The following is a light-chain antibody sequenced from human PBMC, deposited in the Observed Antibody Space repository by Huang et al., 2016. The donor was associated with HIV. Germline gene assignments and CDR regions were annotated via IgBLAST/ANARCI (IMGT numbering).Light chain of an antibody. CDR1: QTISSY. Sequence: DIQLTQSPSSLSASEGDRVTITCRASQTISSYLNWYQQKPGKAPKLLIYAASSLQSRVPSRFSGSGSGTDFTLTVSSLQPEDFGTFYCQQSYGAPWTFGQGTKVEIK. J-gene: IGKJ1*01. CDR3: QQSYGAPWT. V-gene: IGKV1-39*01. CDR2: AAS.